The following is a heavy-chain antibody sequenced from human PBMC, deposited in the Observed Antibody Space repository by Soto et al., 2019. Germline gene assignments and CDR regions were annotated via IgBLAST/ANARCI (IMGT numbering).Heavy chain of an antibody. CDR3: SRAVARTEASYDRMAV. D-gene: IGHD6-19*01. CDR2: IYHSGST. J-gene: IGHJ6*02. CDR1: GVSIISSNW. V-gene: IGHV4-4*02. Sequence: PSETLSLTCAVSGVSIISSNWWSWGRQPPGKGLEWIGEIYHSGSTNYNPSLKSRVTISVDKSKNQFSLKLSSVTAADTAVYDCSRAVARTEASYDRMAVRCQGPTVT.